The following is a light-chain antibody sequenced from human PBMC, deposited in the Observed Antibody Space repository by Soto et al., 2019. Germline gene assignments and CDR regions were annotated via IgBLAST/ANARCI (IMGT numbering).Light chain of an antibody. CDR2: GSS. CDR1: QSVSNNY. V-gene: IGKV3-20*01. J-gene: IGKJ2*01. CDR3: QQYGSSPPYT. Sequence: EVVLKQSPGTLSLSPGERASLSCRASQSVSNNYLAWYQQKHGQSPKLLIFGSSDRATGSPDRFSGSGSGTDFTLTISRLEPEDFAVYYCQQYGSSPPYTFGQGTKLEIK.